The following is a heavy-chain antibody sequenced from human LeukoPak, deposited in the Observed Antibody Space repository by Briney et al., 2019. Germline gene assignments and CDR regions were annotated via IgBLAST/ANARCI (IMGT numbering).Heavy chain of an antibody. D-gene: IGHD1-1*01. CDR1: GGSISSSSYY. CDR2: IYYSGNT. CDR3: ARHKSWNETPFDY. V-gene: IGHV4-39*01. Sequence: PSETLSLTCTVPGGSISSSSYYWGWIRQPPGKGLEWIGSIYYSGNTYYNPSLKSRVTISVDTSKKQFSLKLSSVTAADTAVYYCARHKSWNETPFDYWGQGTLVTVSS. J-gene: IGHJ4*02.